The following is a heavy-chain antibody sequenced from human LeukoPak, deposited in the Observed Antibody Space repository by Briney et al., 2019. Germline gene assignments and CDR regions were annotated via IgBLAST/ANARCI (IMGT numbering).Heavy chain of an antibody. D-gene: IGHD5-24*01. CDR2: IYYSGST. Sequence: SQTLSLTCTVSGGSISSGGYYWSWIRQHQGKGLEWIGYIYYSGSTYYNPSLKSRVTISVDTSKNQFSLKLSSVTAADTAVYYCARVEDGYNYPDYWGQGTLVTVSS. J-gene: IGHJ4*02. CDR1: GGSISSGGYY. CDR3: ARVEDGYNYPDY. V-gene: IGHV4-31*03.